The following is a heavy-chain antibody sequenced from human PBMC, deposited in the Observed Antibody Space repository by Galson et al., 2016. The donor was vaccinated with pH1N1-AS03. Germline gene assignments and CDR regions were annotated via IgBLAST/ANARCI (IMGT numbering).Heavy chain of an antibody. J-gene: IGHJ5*02. Sequence: SLRLSCAASGFTFNSYWMTWVRQAPGKGLEWVANIKPDGGDKYYVDSVKGRFTISRDNAQNSLYLQMNSLRAEDTAVYYCARDLNCDNAWGQGTLVTVSS. CDR1: GFTFNSYW. CDR3: ARDLNCDNA. V-gene: IGHV3-7*01. D-gene: IGHD1/OR15-1a*01. CDR2: IKPDGGDK.